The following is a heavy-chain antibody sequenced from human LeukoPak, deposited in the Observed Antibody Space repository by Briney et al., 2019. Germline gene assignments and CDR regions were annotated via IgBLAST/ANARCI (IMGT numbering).Heavy chain of an antibody. CDR2: ISWNSGSI. D-gene: IGHD3-22*01. CDR1: GFTFDDYA. Sequence: PGRSLRLSCAASGFTFDDYAMHWVRQAPGKGLEWVSGISWNSGSIGYADSVKGRFTISRDNAKNSLYLQMNSLRAEDTALYYCAKSGYYDSSGLGDYFDYWGQGTLVTVSS. J-gene: IGHJ4*02. CDR3: AKSGYYDSSGLGDYFDY. V-gene: IGHV3-9*01.